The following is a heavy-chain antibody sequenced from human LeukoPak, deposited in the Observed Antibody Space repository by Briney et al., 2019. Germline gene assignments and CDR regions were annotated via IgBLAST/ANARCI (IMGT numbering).Heavy chain of an antibody. CDR2: IWYDGSNK. V-gene: IGHV3-33*01. CDR1: GFTFSSYG. Sequence: PGRSLRLAWAASGFTFSSYGMHWVRQAPGKGLEWVAVIWYDGSNKYYAHSVKGRFTISRDNSKNTLYLQMNSLRAEDTAVYYCARDGAVAGIYVFDIWGQGTMVTVSS. D-gene: IGHD6-19*01. J-gene: IGHJ3*02. CDR3: ARDGAVAGIYVFDI.